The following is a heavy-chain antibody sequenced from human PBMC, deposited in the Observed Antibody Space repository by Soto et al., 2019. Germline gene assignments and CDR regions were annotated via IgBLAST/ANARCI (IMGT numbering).Heavy chain of an antibody. V-gene: IGHV3-53*04. CDR2: IYSGGST. CDR3: AVIAARPYDAFDI. D-gene: IGHD6-6*01. CDR1: GFTVSSNY. J-gene: IGHJ3*02. Sequence: GESLKISCAASGFTVSSNYMSWVRQAPGKGLEWVSVIYSGGSTYYADSVKGRFTISRHNSKNTLYLQMNSLRAEDTAVYYCAVIAARPYDAFDIWGQGTMVTVSS.